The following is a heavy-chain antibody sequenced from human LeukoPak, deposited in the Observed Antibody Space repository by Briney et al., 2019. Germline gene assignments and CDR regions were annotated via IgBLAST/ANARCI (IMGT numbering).Heavy chain of an antibody. CDR1: GNSISSGSYF. J-gene: IGHJ4*02. CDR3: ARGNPSLLVSGWYPFDY. CDR2: MYTSGST. V-gene: IGHV4-61*02. Sequence: SQTLSLTCTVSGNSISSGSYFWTWIRQPAGKGMKWIGRMYTSGSTKYNPCLKSRVTISVDTSQNQFSLKLSSVAAADTAVYYCARGNPSLLVSGWYPFDYWGQGILVTVSS. D-gene: IGHD6-19*01.